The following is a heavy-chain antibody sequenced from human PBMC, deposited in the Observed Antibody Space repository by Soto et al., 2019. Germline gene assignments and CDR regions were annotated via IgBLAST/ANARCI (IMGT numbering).Heavy chain of an antibody. Sequence: RASVKVSCKASGYTFTSYYMHWVRQAPGQGLEWMGIINPSGGSTSYAQKFQGRVTMTRDTSTSTVYMELSSLRSEDTAVYYCARDLSANYYDSSGYYPSWYFDLWGRGTLVTVSS. V-gene: IGHV1-46*01. D-gene: IGHD3-22*01. CDR1: GYTFTSYY. CDR2: INPSGGST. J-gene: IGHJ2*01. CDR3: ARDLSANYYDSSGYYPSWYFDL.